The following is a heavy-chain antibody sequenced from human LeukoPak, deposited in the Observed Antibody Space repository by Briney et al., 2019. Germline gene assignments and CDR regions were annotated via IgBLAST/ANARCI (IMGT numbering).Heavy chain of an antibody. J-gene: IGHJ5*02. CDR3: AKDGGQYSSGPEFDP. Sequence: GGSLRLSCAASGIVFSNTAMNWARQSPGRGLEWVSAISGGGERAFYADSVKGRFTISRDNSKNMLYLQMNSLRADDTAIYYCAKDGGQYSSGPEFDPRSQGALVTVSS. CDR1: GIVFSNTA. CDR2: ISGGGERA. D-gene: IGHD6-19*01. V-gene: IGHV3-23*01.